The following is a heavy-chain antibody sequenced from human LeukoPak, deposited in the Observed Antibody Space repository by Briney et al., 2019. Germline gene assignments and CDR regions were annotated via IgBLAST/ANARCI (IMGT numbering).Heavy chain of an antibody. CDR2: ISYDGSNK. J-gene: IGHJ4*02. D-gene: IGHD3-10*01. CDR3: ARDLGSGSPLDY. CDR1: GFTFSSYA. V-gene: IGHV3-30-3*01. Sequence: GRSLRLSCAASGFTFSSYAMHWVRQAPGKGLEWVAVISYDGSNKYYAESVKGRFTISRDNSKNTLYLQMNSLRAEDTAVYYCARDLGSGSPLDYWGQGTLVTVSS.